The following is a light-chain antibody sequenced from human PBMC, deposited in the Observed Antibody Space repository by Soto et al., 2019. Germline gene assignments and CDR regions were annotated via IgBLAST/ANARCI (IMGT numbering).Light chain of an antibody. J-gene: IGLJ2*01. V-gene: IGLV1-40*01. CDR3: QSYDSSALGVV. CDR1: SSNIGAGYD. CDR2: GNS. Sequence: QAVVTQPPSVSGAPGQRVTISCTGSSSNIGAGYDVHWYQQLPGTAPKLLIYGNSNRPSGVPDRFSGSKSGTSASLAITGLQAEDEADYYCQSYDSSALGVVFGGGTKVTVL.